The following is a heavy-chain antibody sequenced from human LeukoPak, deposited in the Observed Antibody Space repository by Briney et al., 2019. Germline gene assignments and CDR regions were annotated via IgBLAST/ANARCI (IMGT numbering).Heavy chain of an antibody. D-gene: IGHD2-21*02. Sequence: SVTVSCKASGGTFSSYAISWVRQAPGQGLEWMGRIIPILGIANYAQKFQGRVTITADKSTSTAYMELSSLRSEDTAVYYCARDTPCGGDCYSDYGMDVWGQGTTVTVSS. J-gene: IGHJ6*02. CDR2: IIPILGIA. CDR3: ARDTPCGGDCYSDYGMDV. V-gene: IGHV1-69*04. CDR1: GGTFSSYA.